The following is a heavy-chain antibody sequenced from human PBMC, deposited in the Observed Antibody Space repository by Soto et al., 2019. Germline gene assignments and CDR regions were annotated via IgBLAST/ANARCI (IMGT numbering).Heavy chain of an antibody. Sequence: ASVKVSCKASGYTFTSYDINWVRQATGQGLEWMGWMNPNSGNTGYAQKFQGRVTMTRNTSISTAYMELSSLRSEDTAVYYCARGRSRRALEWLVGSAFDIWGQGTMVTVSS. CDR2: MNPNSGNT. CDR1: GYTFTSYD. V-gene: IGHV1-8*01. D-gene: IGHD3-3*01. J-gene: IGHJ3*02. CDR3: ARGRSRRALEWLVGSAFDI.